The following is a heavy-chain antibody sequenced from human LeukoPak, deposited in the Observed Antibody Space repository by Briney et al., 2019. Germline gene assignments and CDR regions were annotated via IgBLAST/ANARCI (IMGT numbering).Heavy chain of an antibody. V-gene: IGHV4-30-4*01. CDR3: ARERELNLVVPYYFDY. CDR2: IYYSGST. CDR1: GGSISSGDYY. Sequence: PSETLSLTCTVSGGSISSGDYYWSWIRQPPGKGLEWIGYIYYSGSTYYNPSLKSRVTISVDTSKNQFSLKLSSVTAADTAVYYCARERELNLVVPYYFDYWGQGTLVTVSS. J-gene: IGHJ4*02. D-gene: IGHD2-2*01.